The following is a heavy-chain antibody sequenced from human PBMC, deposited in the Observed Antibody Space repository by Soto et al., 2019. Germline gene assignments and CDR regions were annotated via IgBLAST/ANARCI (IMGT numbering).Heavy chain of an antibody. J-gene: IGHJ4*02. Sequence: QVQLVESGGGVVQPGRSLRLSCAASGFTFSSYGMHWVRQAPGKGLEWVAVISYDGSNKYYADSVKGRFTISRDHSKNTLYLQMNSLRAEDTAVYYCAKDRDYGDHFDYWGQGTLVTVSS. CDR1: GFTFSSYG. V-gene: IGHV3-30*18. CDR2: ISYDGSNK. CDR3: AKDRDYGDHFDY. D-gene: IGHD4-17*01.